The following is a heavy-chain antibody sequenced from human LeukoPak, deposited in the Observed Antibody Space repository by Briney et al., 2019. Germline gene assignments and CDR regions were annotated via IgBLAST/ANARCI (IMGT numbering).Heavy chain of an antibody. CDR2: INPNSGGT. D-gene: IGHD2-2*01. Sequence: ASVKVSCKASGYTFTDYYMHWVRQAPGQGLEWMGWINPNSGGTKCAQKFQGRVTITADKSTSTAYMELSSLRSEDTAVYYCAKDQTLENIDIVVVPAATGSDAFDIWGQGTMVTVS. J-gene: IGHJ3*02. V-gene: IGHV1-2*02. CDR1: GYTFTDYY. CDR3: AKDQTLENIDIVVVPAATGSDAFDI.